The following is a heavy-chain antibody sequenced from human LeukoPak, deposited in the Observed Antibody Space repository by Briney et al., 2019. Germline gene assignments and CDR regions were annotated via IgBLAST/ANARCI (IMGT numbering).Heavy chain of an antibody. Sequence: PGGSLRLSCAASGFTFSSYSMNWVRQAPGKGLEWVSSISSSSNYIYYADSLKGRFTISRDNAKKSVYLQMSSLRAEDTAVYYCAKDQTRNYYGSGSYDYWGQGTLVTVSS. CDR1: GFTFSSYS. CDR3: AKDQTRNYYGSGSYDY. V-gene: IGHV3-21*04. CDR2: ISSSSNYI. J-gene: IGHJ4*02. D-gene: IGHD3-10*01.